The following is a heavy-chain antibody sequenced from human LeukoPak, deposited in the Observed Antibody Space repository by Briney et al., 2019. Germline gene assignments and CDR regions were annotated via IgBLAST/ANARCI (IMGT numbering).Heavy chain of an antibody. CDR3: ARGGYDVAVAGTRKEYYFDY. CDR1: GGSFSGYY. V-gene: IGHV4-34*01. J-gene: IGHJ4*02. CDR2: INHSGST. D-gene: IGHD6-19*01. Sequence: SETLSLTCAVYGGSFSGYYWSWLRQPPGKGLEWIGEINHSGSTNYNPSRKSRVTLSVDPSQNQFSPKQSSVTAADTAVYYCARGGYDVAVAGTRKEYYFDYEGQGNRVTVSS.